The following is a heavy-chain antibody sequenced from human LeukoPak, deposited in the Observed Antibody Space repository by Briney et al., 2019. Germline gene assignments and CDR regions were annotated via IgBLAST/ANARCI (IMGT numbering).Heavy chain of an antibody. J-gene: IGHJ4*02. CDR2: ILALFGTT. V-gene: IGHV1-69*05. Sequence: GASVKVSCKASGGTFKSFGISWVRQAPGQGLEWMGGILALFGTTKYAEKFQGRVTITTDEFSSTAYMELSSLRSEDTAFYCCATGVVPAALAQLDYWGQGTLVTVSS. CDR3: ATGVVPAALAQLDY. D-gene: IGHD2-2*01. CDR1: GGTFKSFG.